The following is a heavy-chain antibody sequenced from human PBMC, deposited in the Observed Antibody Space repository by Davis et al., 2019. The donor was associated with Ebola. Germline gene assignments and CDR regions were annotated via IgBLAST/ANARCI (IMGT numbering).Heavy chain of an antibody. CDR1: GFSFSSSS. CDR3: AASAGTVGKFDY. J-gene: IGHJ4*02. CDR2: IVVGSGDT. D-gene: IGHD6-19*01. Sequence: SVKVSCKASGFSFSSSSMQWLRHVRGQRLEWIGWIVVGSGDTNYAPKFQGRVTITWDMSTSTSHLDLSNLRPEDTAVYYCAASAGTVGKFDYWGQGTLVSVSS. V-gene: IGHV1-58*02.